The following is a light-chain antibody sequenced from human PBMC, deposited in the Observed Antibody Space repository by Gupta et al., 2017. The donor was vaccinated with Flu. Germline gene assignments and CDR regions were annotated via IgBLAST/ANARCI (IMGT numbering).Light chain of an antibody. CDR1: QDVGNW. V-gene: IGKV1-12*01. J-gene: IGKJ1*01. Sequence: PSSVSTSVGDRVTIACRASQDVGNWLAWYQQKPGEGPKLLIYGASSLQRGVPSRFSGSGSGTDFTLTISSRQSEDFATYYCLQSWGFARTFGQGTMVEIK. CDR3: LQSWGFART. CDR2: GAS.